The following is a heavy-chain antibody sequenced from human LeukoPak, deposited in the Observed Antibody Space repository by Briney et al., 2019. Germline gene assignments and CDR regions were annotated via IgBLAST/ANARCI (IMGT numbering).Heavy chain of an antibody. V-gene: IGHV3-11*04. J-gene: IGHJ4*02. CDR1: GFTFSDYY. D-gene: IGHD2-2*02. CDR2: ISSSGSTI. CDR3: ARARRVLYEYTYFDY. Sequence: PGGSLRLSCAASGFTFSDYYMSWIHQAPGKGLEWVSYISSSGSTIYYADSVKGRFTTSRDNAKNSLYLQMNSLRAEDTAVYYCARARRVLYEYTYFDYWGQGTLVTVSS.